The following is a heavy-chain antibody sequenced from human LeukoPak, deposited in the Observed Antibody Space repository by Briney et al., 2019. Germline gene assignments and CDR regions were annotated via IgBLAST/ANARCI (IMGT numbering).Heavy chain of an antibody. CDR3: ARDKEANGFTIFGVVFYDAFDI. J-gene: IGHJ3*02. V-gene: IGHV3-21*01. D-gene: IGHD3-3*01. CDR2: ISSSSSYI. Sequence: GGSLRLSCAASGFTFSSYSMNWVRQAPWKGLEWVSSISSSSSYIYYADSVKGRFTISRDNAKNSLYLQMNSLRAEDTAVYYCARDKEANGFTIFGVVFYDAFDIWGQGTMVTVSS. CDR1: GFTFSSYS.